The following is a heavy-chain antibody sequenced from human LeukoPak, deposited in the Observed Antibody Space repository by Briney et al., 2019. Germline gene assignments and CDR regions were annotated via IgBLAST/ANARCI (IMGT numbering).Heavy chain of an antibody. D-gene: IGHD2-8*01. CDR2: IYYSGST. CDR3: ARTVMGWFDP. J-gene: IGHJ5*02. Sequence: SETLSLTCTASGGTISSYYWSWIRQPPGKGLEWIGYIYYSGSTNYNPSLKSRVTRSGDTSKNRFSLKLSSVTAADTAVYYCARTVMGWFDPWGQGTLVTVSS. CDR1: GGTISSYY. V-gene: IGHV4-59*08.